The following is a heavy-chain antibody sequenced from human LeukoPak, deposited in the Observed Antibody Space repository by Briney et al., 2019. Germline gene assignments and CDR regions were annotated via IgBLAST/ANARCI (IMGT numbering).Heavy chain of an antibody. CDR2: IYYSGSS. CDR3: ARNRDGYNSFDY. CDR1: GGSINNGGYY. D-gene: IGHD5-24*01. Sequence: ASETLSLTCTVSGGSINNGGYYWSWIRQHPGKGLEWIGYIYYSGSSYYNPSLRSRVTISVDTSKNHFSLKLSSVTAADTAVYYCARNRDGYNSFDYWGQGTLVTVSS. J-gene: IGHJ4*02. V-gene: IGHV4-31*03.